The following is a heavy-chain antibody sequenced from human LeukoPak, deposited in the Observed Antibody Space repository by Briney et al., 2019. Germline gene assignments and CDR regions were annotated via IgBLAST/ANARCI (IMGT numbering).Heavy chain of an antibody. V-gene: IGHV1-2*02. CDR1: GYTFTGYY. Sequence: ASVKVSCKASGYTFTGYYMHWVRQAPGQGLEWMGWINPNSGGTNYAQKFQGRVTMTRDTSISTAYMELSRLRSDDTAVYYCARGPAADGTRWFDPWGQGTLVTVPS. CDR3: ARGPAADGTRWFDP. CDR2: INPNSGGT. J-gene: IGHJ5*02. D-gene: IGHD6-13*01.